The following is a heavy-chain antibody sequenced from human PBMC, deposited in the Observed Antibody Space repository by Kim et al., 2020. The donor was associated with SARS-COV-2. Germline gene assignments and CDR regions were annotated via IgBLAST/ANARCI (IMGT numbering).Heavy chain of an antibody. CDR3: AKAILTGYLPGD. V-gene: IGHV3-23*01. J-gene: IGHJ4*02. D-gene: IGHD3-9*01. Sequence: YADAVKGRLTISRDNSKNTLYLQMNSLPVEDTAVYYCAKAILTGYLPGDWGQGTLVTVSS.